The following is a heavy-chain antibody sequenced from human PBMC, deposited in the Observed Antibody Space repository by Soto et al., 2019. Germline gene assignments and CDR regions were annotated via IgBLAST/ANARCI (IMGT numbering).Heavy chain of an antibody. D-gene: IGHD3-10*01. J-gene: IGHJ3*02. CDR1: GYTFTSYG. CDR3: ARRDYGHAFDI. Sequence: GSSVKVSCKASGYTFTSYGISWVRQAPGQGLEWMGWISAYNGNTNYAQRLQGRVTMTTDTSQSTAYMELRSLRSDDTAVYYCARRDYGHAFDIWGQGTMVTVSS. CDR2: ISAYNGNT. V-gene: IGHV1-18*04.